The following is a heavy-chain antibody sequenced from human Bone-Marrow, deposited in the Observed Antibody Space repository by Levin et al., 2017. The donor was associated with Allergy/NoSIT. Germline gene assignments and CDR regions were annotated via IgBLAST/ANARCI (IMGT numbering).Heavy chain of an antibody. CDR2: IKQDGSEK. CDR1: GFTFSSYW. D-gene: IGHD6-19*01. J-gene: IGHJ4*02. CDR3: ARDPRGSGWYPVDY. V-gene: IGHV3-7*01. Sequence: LSLTCAASGFTFSSYWMSWVRQAPGKGLEWVANIKQDGSEKYYVDSVKGRFTISRDNAKNSLYLQMNSLRAEDTAVYYCARDPRGSGWYPVDYWGQGTLVTVSS.